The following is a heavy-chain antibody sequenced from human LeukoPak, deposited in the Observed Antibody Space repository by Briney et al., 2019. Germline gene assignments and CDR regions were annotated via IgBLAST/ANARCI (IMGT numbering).Heavy chain of an antibody. Sequence: TETLSLTCAVYGGSFSGYYWSWIRQPPGKGLEWIGEINHSGSTNYNPSLKSRVTISADTSKNQFSLKLSSVTAADTAVYYCARLQRPDYYDSSGYLVTGTFDYWGQGTLVTVSS. CDR3: ARLQRPDYYDSSGYLVTGTFDY. CDR2: INHSGST. CDR1: GGSFSGYY. V-gene: IGHV4-34*01. D-gene: IGHD3-22*01. J-gene: IGHJ4*02.